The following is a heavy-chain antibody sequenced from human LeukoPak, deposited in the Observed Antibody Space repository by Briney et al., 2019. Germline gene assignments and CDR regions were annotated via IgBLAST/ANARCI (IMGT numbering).Heavy chain of an antibody. CDR3: ARDQIEADY. CDR2: IYSDGST. J-gene: IGHJ4*02. D-gene: IGHD2/OR15-2a*01. V-gene: IGHV3-66*01. CDR1: GYTFTSYY. Sequence: GASVKVSCKASGYTFTSYYMHWVRQPPGKGLEWVSDIYSDGSTHYADSVKGRFTISRDNSKNTLYLQMNSLGAEDTAVYYGARDQIEADYWGQGTLVTVSS.